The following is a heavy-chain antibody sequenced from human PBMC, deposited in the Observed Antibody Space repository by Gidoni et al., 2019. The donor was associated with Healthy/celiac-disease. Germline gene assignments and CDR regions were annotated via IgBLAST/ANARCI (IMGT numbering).Heavy chain of an antibody. J-gene: IGHJ6*02. D-gene: IGHD3-9*01. CDR1: YD. CDR2: IGTAGDP. Sequence: YDMHWVRQATGKGLEWVSAIGTAGDPYYPGSVKGRFTLSRENAKNSLYLQMNSLSAGDTAVYYCARGLPTYYDILTALDVWGQGTTVTVSS. CDR3: ARGLPTYYDILTALDV. V-gene: IGHV3-13*05.